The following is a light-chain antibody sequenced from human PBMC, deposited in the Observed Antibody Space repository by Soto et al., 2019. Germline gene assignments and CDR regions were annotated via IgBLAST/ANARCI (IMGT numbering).Light chain of an antibody. J-gene: IGKJ1*01. Sequence: DIQMTQSPSSLSASVGDRVTITCRASQSISNYLNWYQQKPGKAPKLLIYAASSLQSGVPSRFSGSGSGTDFTLTISSLQPEDFATYSCQQSYRTPSTFGNGTKVEIK. CDR2: AAS. CDR1: QSISNY. V-gene: IGKV1-39*01. CDR3: QQSYRTPST.